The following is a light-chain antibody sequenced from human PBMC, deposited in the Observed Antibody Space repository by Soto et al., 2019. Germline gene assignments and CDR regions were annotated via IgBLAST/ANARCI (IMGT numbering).Light chain of an antibody. Sequence: DVVMTQSPLSLPVTLGQPASISCRSSQSLVSTTRTYFTWFQQRPGQSPRRLIYKVSNRDSGVPDRFSGSGSGTDFTLKISRVEAEDVGVYYCMQGTHWPWTFGQGTKVDIK. CDR2: KVS. J-gene: IGKJ1*01. CDR3: MQGTHWPWT. V-gene: IGKV2-30*01. CDR1: QSLVSTTRTY.